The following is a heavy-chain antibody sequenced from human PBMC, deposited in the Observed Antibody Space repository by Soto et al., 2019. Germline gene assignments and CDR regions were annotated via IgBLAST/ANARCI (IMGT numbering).Heavy chain of an antibody. Sequence: SETLSLTCAVYGGSFSGYYWSWIRQPPGKGLEWIGEINHSGSTNYNPSLKSRVTISVDTSKNQFSLKLSSVTAADTAVYYCARDGDWNGSYYYYGMDVWGQGTKVTVSS. V-gene: IGHV4-34*01. CDR3: ARDGDWNGSYYYYGMDV. CDR2: INHSGST. CDR1: GGSFSGYY. J-gene: IGHJ6*02. D-gene: IGHD1-1*01.